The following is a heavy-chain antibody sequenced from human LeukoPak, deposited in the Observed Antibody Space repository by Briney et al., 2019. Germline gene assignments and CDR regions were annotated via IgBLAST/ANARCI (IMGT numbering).Heavy chain of an antibody. CDR3: ARDYDFWSGPTFDP. CDR1: GGSISSYY. J-gene: IGHJ5*02. V-gene: IGHV4-4*07. D-gene: IGHD3-3*01. CDR2: IYTSGST. Sequence: SETLSLTCTVSGGSISSYYWSWIRQPAGKGLEWIGRIYTSGSTNYNPSLKSRVTMSVDTSKNQFSLKLSSVTAADTAVSYCARDYDFWSGPTFDPWGQGTLVTVSS.